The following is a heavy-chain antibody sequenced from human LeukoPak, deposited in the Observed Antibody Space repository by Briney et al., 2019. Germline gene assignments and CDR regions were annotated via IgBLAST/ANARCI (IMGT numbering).Heavy chain of an antibody. V-gene: IGHV1-8*03. Sequence: ASVKVSCKASGYTFTSYDINWVRQATGQGLEWMGWMNPNSGNTGYAQKFQGRVTITRNTSISTAYMELSSLRSEDTAVYYCARRQTSDAFDIWGQGTMVTVSS. D-gene: IGHD2-2*01. J-gene: IGHJ3*02. CDR2: MNPNSGNT. CDR3: ARRQTSDAFDI. CDR1: GYTFTSYD.